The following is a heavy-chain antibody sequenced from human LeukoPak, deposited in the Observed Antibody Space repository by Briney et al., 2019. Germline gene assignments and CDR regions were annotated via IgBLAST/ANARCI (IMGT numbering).Heavy chain of an antibody. D-gene: IGHD3-9*01. Sequence: GGSLRLSCAASGFTFDDYTMHWVRQAPGKGLEWVSLISWDGGSTYYADSVKGRFTISRDNSKNTPYLQMNSLRAEDTALYYCVRDFEWSFDTWAQGTLVTVSS. CDR2: ISWDGGST. V-gene: IGHV3-43*01. CDR1: GFTFDDYT. J-gene: IGHJ4*02. CDR3: VRDFEWSFDT.